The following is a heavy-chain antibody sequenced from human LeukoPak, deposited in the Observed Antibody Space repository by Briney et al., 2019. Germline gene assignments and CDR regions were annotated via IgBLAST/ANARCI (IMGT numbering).Heavy chain of an antibody. D-gene: IGHD1-1*01. Sequence: PWEPLSLTCSVWSDCLSSSSDDWGWIRRPPGKGLEWIVSIYYNGSTYYHPSLQNRLTISVDTSKNQFSLNLSSGTAEDSTVYYCARRARPNEACDIWRQETSDTVSS. CDR2: IYYNGST. J-gene: IGHJ3*02. V-gene: IGHV4-39*01. CDR3: ARRARPNEACDI. CDR1: SDCLSSSSDD.